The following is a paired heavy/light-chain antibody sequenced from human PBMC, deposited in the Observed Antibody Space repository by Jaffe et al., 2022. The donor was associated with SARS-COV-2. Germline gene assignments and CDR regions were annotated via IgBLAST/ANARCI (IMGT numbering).Light chain of an antibody. V-gene: IGKV1D-8*01. CDR2: VAS. J-gene: IGKJ2*01. CDR1: QGISSY. Sequence: VIWVTQSPSLLSASIGDRVTISCRMSQGISSYLAWYQQKPGKAPELLIYVASTLQSGVPSRFSGSGSGTDFTLTISGLQSEDFATYYCQQYYNFPHTFGQGTKLEIK. CDR3: QQYYNFPHT.
Heavy chain of an antibody. CDR2: VSSDGSVK. CDR3: AKERGGGNYLSYFDY. V-gene: IGHV3-30*18. J-gene: IGHJ4*02. Sequence: QVQLVESGGGVVQPGRSLRLSCAASGFTFSNYGMHWVRQAPGKGLEWVAVVSSDGSVKHYADSVKARFTISRDNSENTLFLQVNSLRAEDTAVYYCAKERGGGNYLSYFDYWGQGTLVTVSS. D-gene: IGHD1-26*01. CDR1: GFTFSNYG.